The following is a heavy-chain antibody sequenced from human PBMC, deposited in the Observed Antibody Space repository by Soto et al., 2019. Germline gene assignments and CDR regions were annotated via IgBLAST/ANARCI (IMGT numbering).Heavy chain of an antibody. Sequence: QVQLVQSGDEVKKPGASVKVSCKASGYIFVNYGIAWVRQAPGQGLEWMGWISPYTGNTHSATKVQGRLTMTTDTSTSTAYMDLGSLTSDETAVYYGVRVDNYVTPAPQDVWGQGTTVTVSS. CDR1: GYIFVNYG. CDR2: ISPYTGNT. CDR3: VRVDNYVTPAPQDV. J-gene: IGHJ6*02. V-gene: IGHV1-18*01. D-gene: IGHD3-16*01.